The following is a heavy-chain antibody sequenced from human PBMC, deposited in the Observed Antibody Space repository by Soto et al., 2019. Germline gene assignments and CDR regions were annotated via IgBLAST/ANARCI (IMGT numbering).Heavy chain of an antibody. D-gene: IGHD2-21*02. CDR1: GYTFTSYG. CDR3: AREGDVPYYYYGMDV. CDR2: ISGYDGRT. J-gene: IGHJ6*02. Sequence: QVHLVQSGAEVKKPGASVKVSCKTSGYTFTSYGISWVRQAPGQGLEWLGWISGYDGRTNLAQKGQERVTMTTDTSTSTVYMELRSLRSDDTAVYYCAREGDVPYYYYGMDVWGQGTTVTVSS. V-gene: IGHV1-18*01.